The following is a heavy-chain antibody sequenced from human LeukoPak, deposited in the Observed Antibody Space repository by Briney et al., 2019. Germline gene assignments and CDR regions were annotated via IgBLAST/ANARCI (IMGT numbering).Heavy chain of an antibody. V-gene: IGHV3-23*01. Sequence: VRCLRLSCALSGFTFSSYAMNSVRESPGHRLEWVSGISCSGGSTYYTDSVKGRFTISRDNSKNTLYLQMNSLRAEDTAVYYCAKDRDGTVSHPYSQHWGQGTLVTVPS. CDR3: AKDRDGTVSHPYSQH. CDR2: ISCSGGST. J-gene: IGHJ1*01. D-gene: IGHD4-17*01. CDR1: GFTFSSYA.